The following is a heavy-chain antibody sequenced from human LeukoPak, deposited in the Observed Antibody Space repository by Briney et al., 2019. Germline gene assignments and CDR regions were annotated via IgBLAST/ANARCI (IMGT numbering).Heavy chain of an antibody. CDR2: TNPNSGGT. V-gene: IGHV1-2*02. CDR1: GYTFIGYY. D-gene: IGHD3-16*02. Sequence: GSVKDSCYASGYTFIGYYMHWLRQAPGQGLEWMGWTNPNSGGTDYAQKFRGRVTMTRDTSITTVYMELSRLTSDDTAVYYCAIRYVWGSYHPYYFDYWGQGTLVTVSS. J-gene: IGHJ4*02. CDR3: AIRYVWGSYHPYYFDY.